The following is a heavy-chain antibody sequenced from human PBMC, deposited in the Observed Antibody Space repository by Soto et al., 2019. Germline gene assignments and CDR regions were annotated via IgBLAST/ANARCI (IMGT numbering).Heavy chain of an antibody. Sequence: QVQLVQSGAEVKKPGSSVKVSCKASGGTFSSYTISWVRQAPGQGLEWMGRIIPILGIANYAQKFQGRVTLTAEKSTSTAYMELSSLRSEDTAVYYWAGFYGDAEKLDYWGQGTLVTVSS. D-gene: IGHD4-17*01. CDR3: AGFYGDAEKLDY. CDR1: GGTFSSYT. CDR2: IIPILGIA. J-gene: IGHJ4*02. V-gene: IGHV1-69*02.